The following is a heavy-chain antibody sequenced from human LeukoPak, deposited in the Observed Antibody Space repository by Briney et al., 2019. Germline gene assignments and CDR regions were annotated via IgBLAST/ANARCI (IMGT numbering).Heavy chain of an antibody. D-gene: IGHD4-17*01. CDR1: GYTFTGYY. CDR2: INPNSGGT. Sequence: ASVKVSCKASGYTFTGYYIYWVRQAPGQGLEWMGWINPNSGGTNYAQKFQGRVTMTRDTSIRAAFMQLSRLRSDDTAVYYCARGSLARTVTVYYFDYWGQGTLVTVSS. V-gene: IGHV1-2*02. J-gene: IGHJ4*02. CDR3: ARGSLARTVTVYYFDY.